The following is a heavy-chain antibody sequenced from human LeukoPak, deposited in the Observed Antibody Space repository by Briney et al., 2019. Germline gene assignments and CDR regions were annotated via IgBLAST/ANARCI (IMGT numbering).Heavy chain of an antibody. J-gene: IGHJ5*02. Sequence: SETMSLTCAVYGGSFGVYSWSWVRQPPGKVLEWIGEINHSGSTNYNPSLKSRVTISVDTSKNQFSLKLSSVTAADTAVYYRATGRKQWLVKGGWFDPWGQGTLVTVSS. D-gene: IGHD6-19*01. CDR1: GGSFGVYS. CDR3: ATGRKQWLVKGGWFDP. CDR2: INHSGST. V-gene: IGHV4-34*01.